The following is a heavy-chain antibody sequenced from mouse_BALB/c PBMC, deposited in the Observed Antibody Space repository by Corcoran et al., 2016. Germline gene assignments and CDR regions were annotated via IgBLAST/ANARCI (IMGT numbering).Heavy chain of an antibody. D-gene: IGHD2-10*02. CDR1: GYTFTDYY. CDR2: IYTGSGNT. Sequence: QIQLQQSGPELVKPGASVKISCKASGYTFTDYYINWVKQKPGQGLEWIGWIYTGSGNTKYNEKFKGKATLTVDTSSSTAYMQLSSLTSEDTAVYFCARGYGNYVFAYWGQGTRVTVSA. CDR3: ARGYGNYVFAY. V-gene: IGHV1-84*02. J-gene: IGHJ3*01.